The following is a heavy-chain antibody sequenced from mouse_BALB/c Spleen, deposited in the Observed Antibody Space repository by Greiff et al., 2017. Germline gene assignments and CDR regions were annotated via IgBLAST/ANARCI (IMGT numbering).Heavy chain of an antibody. Sequence: EVKLVESGGGLVQPGGSLKLSCAASGFTFSSYGMSWVRQTPDKRLELVATINSNGGSTYYPDSVKGRFTISRDNAKNTLYLQMSSLKSEDTAMYYCARWLLRYAMDYWGQGTSVTVSS. V-gene: IGHV5-6-3*01. J-gene: IGHJ4*01. D-gene: IGHD2-3*01. CDR3: ARWLLRYAMDY. CDR1: GFTFSSYG. CDR2: INSNGGST.